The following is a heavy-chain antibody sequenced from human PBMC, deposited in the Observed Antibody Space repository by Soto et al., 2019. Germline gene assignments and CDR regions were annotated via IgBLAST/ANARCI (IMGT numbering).Heavy chain of an antibody. CDR3: ARVRYYYGSGSEFDP. CDR2: IYYSGST. D-gene: IGHD3-10*01. CDR1: GGSISSGDYY. Sequence: SETLSLTCTVSGGSISSGDYYWSWIRQPPGKGLEWIGYIYYSGSTYYNPSLKSRVTISVDTSKNQFSLKLSSVTAADTAVYYCARVRYYYGSGSEFDPWGQGTLVTVSS. V-gene: IGHV4-30-4*01. J-gene: IGHJ5*02.